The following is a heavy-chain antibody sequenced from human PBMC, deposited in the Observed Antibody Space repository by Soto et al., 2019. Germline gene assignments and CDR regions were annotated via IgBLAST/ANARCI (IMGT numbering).Heavy chain of an antibody. J-gene: IGHJ5*02. V-gene: IGHV1-69*12. CDR1: GGTFSSYA. Sequence: QVQLVQSGAEVKKPGSSVKVSCKASGGTFSSYAISWVRQAPGQGLEWMGGIIPIFGTANYAQKFQGRVTITADEATSTAYMELSSLRSEDTAVYYCASERKPRDYAPGWFDPWGQGTLVTVSS. CDR3: ASERKPRDYAPGWFDP. D-gene: IGHD3-16*01. CDR2: IIPIFGTA.